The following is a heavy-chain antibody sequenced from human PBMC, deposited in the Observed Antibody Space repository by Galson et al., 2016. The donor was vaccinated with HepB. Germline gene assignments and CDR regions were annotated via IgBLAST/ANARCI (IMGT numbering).Heavy chain of an antibody. Sequence: SVKVSCKASGYTFTSYFVHWVRQAPGQGLEWMGIVHPSGGSTNYAQQFQGRVTMTRDTSTSTVYMELSSLRSEDTAAYYCARGPSLWYFDLWGRGTLVTVSS. V-gene: IGHV1-46*01. D-gene: IGHD6-25*01. CDR2: VHPSGGST. CDR1: GYTFTSYF. CDR3: ARGPSLWYFDL. J-gene: IGHJ2*01.